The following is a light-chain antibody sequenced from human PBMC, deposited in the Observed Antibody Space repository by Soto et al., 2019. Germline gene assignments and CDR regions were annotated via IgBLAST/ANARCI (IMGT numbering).Light chain of an antibody. CDR1: QRISSY. V-gene: IGKV1-39*01. J-gene: IGKJ1*01. Sequence: DMQMTQSPSSLSASVGDRVTITCRASQRISSYLNWYQQKPGKAPKLLIYAASSLQSGVPSRFSGSGSGTDFTLTISSLQPEDFATYYCQQSYSSPRTFGQGTKVDIK. CDR2: AAS. CDR3: QQSYSSPRT.